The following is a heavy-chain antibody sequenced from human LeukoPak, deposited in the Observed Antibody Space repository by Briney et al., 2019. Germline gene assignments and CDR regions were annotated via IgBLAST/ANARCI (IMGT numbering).Heavy chain of an antibody. CDR2: ISGSGGST. D-gene: IGHD3-22*01. J-gene: IGHJ4*02. V-gene: IGHV3-23*01. CDR1: GFTLSSYA. Sequence: PGGSLRLSCAASGFTLSSYAMSWVRQAPGKGLEWVSAISGSGGSTYYADSVKGRFTISRDNSKNTLYLQMNSLRAEDTAIYYCAKEYDNSGYYYVAYWGQGTLVTVSS. CDR3: AKEYDNSGYYYVAY.